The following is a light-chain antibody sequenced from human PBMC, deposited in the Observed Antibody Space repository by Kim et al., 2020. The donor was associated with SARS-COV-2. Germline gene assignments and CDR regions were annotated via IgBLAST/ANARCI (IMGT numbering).Light chain of an antibody. V-gene: IGKV1-5*01. CDR3: QKYNSYLWT. J-gene: IGKJ1*01. CDR1: QIISTW. CDR2: DAS. Sequence: AAGGERVITTCRASQIISTWLAWYQQKRGKAPKVMIYDASTLERGVPSRFGGSGAGTDFILTISSLQPDDFATYYCQKYNSYLWTFGQGTKVDIK.